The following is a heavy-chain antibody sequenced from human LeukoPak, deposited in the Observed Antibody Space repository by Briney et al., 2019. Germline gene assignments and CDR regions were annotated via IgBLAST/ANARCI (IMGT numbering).Heavy chain of an antibody. V-gene: IGHV3-30*18. Sequence: PGRSLRLSCAACGFTFSSYGMHWVRQAPGKGLEWVAVISYDGSNKYYADSVKGRFTISRDNSKNTLYLQMNSLRAEDTAVYYCANVRGMDVWGQGTTVTVSS. CDR1: GFTFSSYG. CDR2: ISYDGSNK. J-gene: IGHJ6*02. CDR3: ANVRGMDV.